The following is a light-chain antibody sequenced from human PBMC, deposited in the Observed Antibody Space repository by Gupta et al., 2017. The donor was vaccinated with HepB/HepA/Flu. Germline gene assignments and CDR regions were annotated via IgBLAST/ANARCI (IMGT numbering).Light chain of an antibody. CDR1: SGYSNYK. J-gene: IGLJ2*01. CDR3: WADQCSWSNFV. CDR2: VGTGGIVG. V-gene: IGLV9-49*01. Sequence: QPVLTQPPSASASLGASVTLTCTLSSGYSNYKVDWYQQRPGKGPRVVLRVGTGGIVGPKGEGIPDRFSVFGLGLNRDLAIQDLPERGWGYYHCWADQCSWSNFVFGGGTKLTVL.